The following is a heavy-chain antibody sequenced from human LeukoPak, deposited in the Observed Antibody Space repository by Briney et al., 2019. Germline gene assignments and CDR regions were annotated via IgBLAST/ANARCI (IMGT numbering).Heavy chain of an antibody. D-gene: IGHD3-10*01. Sequence: ASVKVSCKASGYTFTGYYMHWVRQAPGQGLEWMGWINPNSGGTNYAQKFQGRVTMTRDTSISTAYMELSRLRSDDTAVYYCARVPGGDNWFDPWGQGTLVTVSS. CDR2: INPNSGGT. CDR3: ARVPGGDNWFDP. CDR1: GYTFTGYY. J-gene: IGHJ5*02. V-gene: IGHV1-2*02.